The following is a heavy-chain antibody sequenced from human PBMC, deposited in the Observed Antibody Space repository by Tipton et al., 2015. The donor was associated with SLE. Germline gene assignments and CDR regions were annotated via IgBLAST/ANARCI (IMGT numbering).Heavy chain of an antibody. J-gene: IGHJ4*02. CDR2: IYYSGST. CDR1: GGSISSYY. V-gene: IGHV4-59*01. Sequence: TLSLTCTVSGGSISSYYWSWIRQPPGKGLEWIGYIYYSGSTNYNPSLKSRVTISVDTSKNQFSLKLSSVTAADTAVYYCARGAPRGYSGYDSIPLAAAGHTFDYWGQGTLVTVSS. CDR3: ARGAPRGYSGYDSIPLAAAGHTFDY. D-gene: IGHD5-12*01.